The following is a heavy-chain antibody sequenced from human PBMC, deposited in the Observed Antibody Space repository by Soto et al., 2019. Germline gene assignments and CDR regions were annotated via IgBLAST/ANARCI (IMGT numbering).Heavy chain of an antibody. D-gene: IGHD6-13*01. Sequence: SETLSLTCTVSGGSISSNYWTWIRQPPGKGLEWIGYVYNSGSTNYNPSLKSRVTISEDTSKSQFSLKVNSMTAADTAVYYCARYRREAVAGYTLDNWGQGILVTISS. CDR2: VYNSGST. J-gene: IGHJ4*02. V-gene: IGHV4-59*01. CDR1: GGSISSNY. CDR3: ARYRREAVAGYTLDN.